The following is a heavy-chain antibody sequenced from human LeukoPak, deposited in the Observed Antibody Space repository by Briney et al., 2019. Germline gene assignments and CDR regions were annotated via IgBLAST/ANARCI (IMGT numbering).Heavy chain of an antibody. CDR1: GYTLTSYY. CDR3: ARDAGTGRRYYYYGMDV. V-gene: IGHV1-46*01. D-gene: IGHD6-13*01. J-gene: IGHJ6*02. Sequence: ASVKVSCKASGYTLTSYYMHWVRQAPGQGLEWMGIINPSGGSTSYAQKFQGRVTMTRDTSTSTVYMELSSLRSEDTAVYYCARDAGTGRRYYYYGMDVWGQGTTVTVSS. CDR2: INPSGGST.